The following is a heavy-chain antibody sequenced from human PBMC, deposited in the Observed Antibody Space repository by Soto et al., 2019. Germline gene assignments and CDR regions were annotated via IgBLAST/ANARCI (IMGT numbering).Heavy chain of an antibody. CDR2: IYYTGST. V-gene: IGHV4-59*12. J-gene: IGHJ4*02. CDR3: AKDHLRYSRISYFDY. D-gene: IGHD1-20*01. CDR1: ACSIIRSY. Sequence: PETLCLTCTVYACSIIRSYWSWVRQPPGKALEWIGQIYYTGSTNYNPSLKGRVTISVDGAKNQFSLRLSSVTAADTAVYYCAKDHLRYSRISYFDYWGQGTRVTVSA.